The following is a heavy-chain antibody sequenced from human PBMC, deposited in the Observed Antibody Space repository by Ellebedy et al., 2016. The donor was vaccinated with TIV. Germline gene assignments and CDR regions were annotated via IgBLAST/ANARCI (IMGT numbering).Heavy chain of an antibody. CDR3: ARPSYQLLSYYFDS. D-gene: IGHD2-2*01. CDR2: IWFDGSKE. Sequence: PGGSLRLSCAASGFTFGRYGMHWVRQAPGKGLEWVAVIWFDGSKEFYADSVKGRVTISRDDSKNEVFLQMSSLRAEDTAVYYCARPSYQLLSYYFDSWGQGTLVTVSS. J-gene: IGHJ4*02. V-gene: IGHV3-33*01. CDR1: GFTFGRYG.